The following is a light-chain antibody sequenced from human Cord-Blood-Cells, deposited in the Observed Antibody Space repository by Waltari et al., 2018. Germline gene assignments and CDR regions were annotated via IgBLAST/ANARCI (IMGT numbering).Light chain of an antibody. V-gene: IGKV1D-8*03. CDR1: QGIISH. J-gene: IGKJ1*01. CDR3: QQYYSFPWT. CDR2: ATS. Sequence: VIWLTQSPSLLSASTGDSVTISCRMSQGIISHLAWYQQKPGKAPELLIYATSTLQSGVPARFSGSGSGTDFTLTIICMQSEDFATYYCQQYYSFPWTFGQGTKVEIK.